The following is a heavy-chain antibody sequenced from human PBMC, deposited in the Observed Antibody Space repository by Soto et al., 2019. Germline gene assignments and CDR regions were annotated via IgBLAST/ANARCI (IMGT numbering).Heavy chain of an antibody. CDR3: ARVAY. V-gene: IGHV3-74*01. J-gene: IGHJ4*02. CDR1: GFTFSTYW. Sequence: PGGSLRLSCAASGFTFSTYWMHWVRQAPGKGLVWVSRMNSDGSSRDYADSVKGRFTISRDNAKNTLFLQMNSLRAEDTAVYYCARVAYWGPGTQVTVSS. CDR2: MNSDGSSR.